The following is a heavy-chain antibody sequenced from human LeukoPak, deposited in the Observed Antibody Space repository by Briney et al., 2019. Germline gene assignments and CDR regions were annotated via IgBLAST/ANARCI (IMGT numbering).Heavy chain of an antibody. CDR1: GYTFTSYG. CDR3: ARDGYCSGGSCYHSAPYYYYGMDV. V-gene: IGHV1-18*01. J-gene: IGHJ6*02. CDR2: ISAYNGNT. Sequence: GASVKVSCKASGYTFTSYGISWVRQAPGQGLEWTGWISAYNGNTNYAQKLQGRVTMTTDTSTSTAYMELRSLRSDDTAVYYCARDGYCSGGSCYHSAPYYYYGMDVWGQGTTVTVSS. D-gene: IGHD2-15*01.